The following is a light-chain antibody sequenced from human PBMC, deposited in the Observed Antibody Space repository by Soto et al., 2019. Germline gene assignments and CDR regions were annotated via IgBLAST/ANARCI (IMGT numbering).Light chain of an antibody. CDR3: QHYGYPQWT. V-gene: IGKV3-15*01. J-gene: IGKJ1*01. CDR2: GAS. CDR1: QSVSSN. Sequence: EIVMTQSPATLSVSPGERATLSCRASQSVSSNLAWYHQKPGQPPRLLIFGASSRATGIPARFTGSGSGTEFTLNISSLQSEDFAVYYCQHYGYPQWTFGQGTKVEIK.